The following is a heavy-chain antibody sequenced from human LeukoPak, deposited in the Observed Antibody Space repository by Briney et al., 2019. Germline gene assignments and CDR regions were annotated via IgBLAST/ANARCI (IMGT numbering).Heavy chain of an antibody. V-gene: IGHV3-23*01. CDR1: GFTFSSYA. CDR3: AKDDHGGSGWRDYFDY. D-gene: IGHD6-19*01. J-gene: IGHJ4*02. CDR2: ISGSGGST. Sequence: GGSLRLSCAASGFTFSSYAMSWVRQAPGKGLEWVSAISGSGGSTYYADSVKGHFTISRDNSKNTPYLQMNSLRAEDTAVYYCAKDDHGGSGWRDYFDYWGQGTLVTVSS.